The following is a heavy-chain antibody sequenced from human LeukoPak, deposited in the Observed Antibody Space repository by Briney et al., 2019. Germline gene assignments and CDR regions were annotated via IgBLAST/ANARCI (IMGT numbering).Heavy chain of an antibody. CDR2: IIPIFGTA. V-gene: IGHV1-69*01. J-gene: IGHJ6*02. Sequence: GGSLRLSCAASGFTFSSYAISWVRQAPGQGLEWMGGIIPIFGTANYAQKFQGRVTITADESTSTAYMELSSLRSEDTAVYYCARDGLSCSSTSCFYYYYYGMDVWGQGTTVTVSS. D-gene: IGHD2-2*01. CDR3: ARDGLSCSSTSCFYYYYYGMDV. CDR1: GFTFSSYA.